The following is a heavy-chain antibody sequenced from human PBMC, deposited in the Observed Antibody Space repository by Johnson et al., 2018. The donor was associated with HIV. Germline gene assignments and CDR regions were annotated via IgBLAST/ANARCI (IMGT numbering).Heavy chain of an antibody. CDR1: GFTFSSYA. CDR2: ISGSGGST. V-gene: IGHV3-23*04. Sequence: VQLVESGGGLVQPGGSLRLSCAASGFTFSSYAMSWVRQAPGKGLEWVSAISGSGGSTYYADSVTGRFTISRDNSKNTLYLQMNSLRAEDTAVYYCASDNGGTKDAFDMWGQGTMVTVSS. CDR3: ASDNGGTKDAFDM. J-gene: IGHJ3*02. D-gene: IGHD1-1*01.